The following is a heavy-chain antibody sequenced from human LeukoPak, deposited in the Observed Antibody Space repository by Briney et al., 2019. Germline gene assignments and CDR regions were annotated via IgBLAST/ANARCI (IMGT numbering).Heavy chain of an antibody. CDR2: IYSGGST. Sequence: QPGGSLRLSCAASGFTVSRSYMSWVRQAPGKGLEWVSVIYSGGSTYYADSVKGRFTISRDNSKNTLYLQMNSLRAEDTAVYYCARVVGATAAEYFQHWGQGTLVTVSS. CDR3: ARVVGATAAEYFQH. V-gene: IGHV3-53*01. D-gene: IGHD1-26*01. CDR1: GFTVSRSY. J-gene: IGHJ1*01.